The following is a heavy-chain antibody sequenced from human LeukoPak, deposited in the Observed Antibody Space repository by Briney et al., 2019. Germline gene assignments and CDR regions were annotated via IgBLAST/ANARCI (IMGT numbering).Heavy chain of an antibody. CDR1: GGSISSSNW. V-gene: IGHV4-4*02. D-gene: IGHD3-16*02. Sequence: SETLSLTCAVSGGSISSSNWWSWVRQPPGKGLEWIGEIYHSGSTNYNPSLKSRVTISVDKSKNQFSLKLSSVTAADTAVYYCARRYKHDYVWGSYRFYWGQGTLVTVSS. CDR2: IYHSGST. CDR3: ARRYKHDYVWGSYRFY. J-gene: IGHJ4*02.